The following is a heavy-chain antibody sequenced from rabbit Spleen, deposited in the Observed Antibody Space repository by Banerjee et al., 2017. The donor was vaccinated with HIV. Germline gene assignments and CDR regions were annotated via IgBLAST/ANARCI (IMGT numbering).Heavy chain of an antibody. D-gene: IGHD8-1*01. J-gene: IGHJ6*01. Sequence: QSLEESGGDMVKPGASLTLTCTASGFSFSTSYYICWVRQAPGKGLEWIGCINIVTGKSVYASWAKGRFIMSRTSSTTVTLQMTSLTAADTATYFCARDTASSFSSYGMDLWGQGTLVTVS. CDR3: ARDTASSFSSYGMDL. CDR2: INIVTGKS. V-gene: IGHV1S40*01. CDR1: GFSFSTSYY.